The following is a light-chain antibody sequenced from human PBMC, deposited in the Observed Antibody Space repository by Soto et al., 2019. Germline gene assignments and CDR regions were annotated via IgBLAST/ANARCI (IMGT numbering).Light chain of an antibody. CDR2: SVS. CDR1: QSISSN. V-gene: IGKV3-15*01. J-gene: IGKJ1*01. CDR3: QQYTSWPPKWT. Sequence: EIVMTQSPATLSVSPGERATLSCRASQSISSNLAWYQQKPGQAPRLLIYSVSTRATGIPARFSGVGSGTEFTLTISSLQSEDFAVYYCQQYTSWPPKWTFGQGTKVEIK.